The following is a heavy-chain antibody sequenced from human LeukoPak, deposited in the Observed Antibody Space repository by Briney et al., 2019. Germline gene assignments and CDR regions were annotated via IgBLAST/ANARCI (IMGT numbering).Heavy chain of an antibody. Sequence: SETLSLTCTVSGGSISRYSWSWIRQPAGKGLEWIGRMHTSGSTNYNPSLKSRVIMSVDTSKNQFSLKSSSVTAADTAVYYCARESQYSWNDFGWFDSWGQGTLVTVSS. V-gene: IGHV4-4*07. CDR2: MHTSGST. CDR3: ARESQYSWNDFGWFDS. D-gene: IGHD1-1*01. J-gene: IGHJ5*01. CDR1: GGSISRYS.